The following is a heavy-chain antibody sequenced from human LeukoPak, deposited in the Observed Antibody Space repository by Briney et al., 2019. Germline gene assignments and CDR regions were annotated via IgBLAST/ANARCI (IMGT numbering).Heavy chain of an antibody. CDR2: IYHSGST. J-gene: IGHJ4*02. V-gene: IGHV4-38-2*02. D-gene: IGHD2-15*01. CDR3: ARAPKVGDIFDY. CDR1: GYSISSGYY. Sequence: SETLSLTCTVSGYSISSGYYWGWIRQPPGKGLEWIGSIYHSGSTYYNPSLKSRVTISVDTSKNQFSLKLSSVTAADTAVYYCARAPKVGDIFDYWGQGTLVTVSS.